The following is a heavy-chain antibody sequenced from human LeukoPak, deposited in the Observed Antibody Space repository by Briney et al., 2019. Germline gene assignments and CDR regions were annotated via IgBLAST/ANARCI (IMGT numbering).Heavy chain of an antibody. CDR3: ARPMSSSNWFDP. J-gene: IGHJ5*02. Sequence: SETLSLNCAVYGGSFSGYYWSWIRQPPGKGLEWIGEINHSGSTNYNPSLKSRVTISVDTSKNQFSLKLSSVTAADTAVYYCARPMSSSNWFDPWGQGTLVTVSS. CDR1: GGSFSGYY. V-gene: IGHV4-34*01. D-gene: IGHD6-6*01. CDR2: INHSGST.